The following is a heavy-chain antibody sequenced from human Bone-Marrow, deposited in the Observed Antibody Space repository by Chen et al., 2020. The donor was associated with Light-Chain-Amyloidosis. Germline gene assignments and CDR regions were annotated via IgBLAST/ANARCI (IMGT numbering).Heavy chain of an antibody. J-gene: IGHJ4*02. CDR1: GFTFSDFY. CDR2: ISSSSSAI. CDR3: ARGYKFGYY. V-gene: IGHV3-11*01. D-gene: IGHD3-16*01. Sequence: QVQLVESGGGLVKPGGSLRLSCAASGFTFSDFYMSWIRQAPGKGLECISYISSSSSAIYYADSVKGRFTISRDNAENSVYLQMDRLRAEDTAVYYCARGYKFGYYWGQGTLVNVSS.